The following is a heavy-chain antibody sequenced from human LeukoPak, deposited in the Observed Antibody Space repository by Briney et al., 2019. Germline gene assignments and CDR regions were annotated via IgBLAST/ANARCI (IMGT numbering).Heavy chain of an antibody. CDR1: GYTFTSYG. J-gene: IGHJ5*02. CDR3: AREDSIAVAGTGWFDP. CDR2: ISAYNGNT. Sequence: ASVKVSCKASGYTFTSYGISWVRQAPGQGLEWMGWISAYNGNTNYAQKLQGRVTMTTDTSTSTAYMELRSLRSDDTAVYYCAREDSIAVAGTGWFDPWGQGTLVTVSS. D-gene: IGHD6-19*01. V-gene: IGHV1-18*01.